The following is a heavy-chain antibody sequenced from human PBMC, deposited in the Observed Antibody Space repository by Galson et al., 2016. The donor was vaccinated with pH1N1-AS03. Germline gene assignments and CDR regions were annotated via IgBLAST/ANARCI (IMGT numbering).Heavy chain of an antibody. J-gene: IGHJ4*02. CDR2: IKQDGSEK. V-gene: IGHV3-7*01. D-gene: IGHD2-2*01. Sequence: LRLSCAASGFTFSTYCMSWVRQAPGKGLEWVANIKQDGSEKFYVDSLKGRFTISRDNAKNPLYLQMSSLRAEDTAIYYCARGAPGDHLLSPLWNWGQGTLVTVSS. CDR3: ARGAPGDHLLSPLWN. CDR1: GFTFSTYC.